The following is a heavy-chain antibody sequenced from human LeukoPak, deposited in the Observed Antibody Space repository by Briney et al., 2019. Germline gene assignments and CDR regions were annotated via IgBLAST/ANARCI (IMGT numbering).Heavy chain of an antibody. D-gene: IGHD6-6*01. CDR1: GGSFSGYY. V-gene: IGHV4-34*01. CDR3: ARDEGQLAGYYFDY. J-gene: IGHJ4*02. CDR2: INHSGST. Sequence: KPSETLSLTCAVYGGSFSGYYWSWIRQPPGKGLEWIGEINHSGSTNYNPSLKSRVTMSVDTSKNQFSLKLTSMTAADTAVYYCARDEGQLAGYYFDYWGQGTLVTVSS.